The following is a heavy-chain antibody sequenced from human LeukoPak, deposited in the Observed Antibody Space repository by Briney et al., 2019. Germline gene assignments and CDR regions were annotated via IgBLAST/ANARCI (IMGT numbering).Heavy chain of an antibody. J-gene: IGHJ4*02. D-gene: IGHD3-10*01. V-gene: IGHV3-21*01. Sequence: GGSLRLSCAASGFTFSSYSMNWVRQAPGKGLEWVSSISSSSSYIYYADSVKGRFTISRDNAKNSLYLQMNSLRAEDTAVYYCARHITMVRGGHGYWGQGTLVTVSS. CDR2: ISSSSSYI. CDR3: ARHITMVRGGHGY. CDR1: GFTFSSYS.